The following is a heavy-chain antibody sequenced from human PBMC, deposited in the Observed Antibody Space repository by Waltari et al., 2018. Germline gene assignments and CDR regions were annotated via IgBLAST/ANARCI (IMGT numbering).Heavy chain of an antibody. Sequence: EVQVVESGGGLVQPGGSLRLSCAASGFTCSDYSMTWVRQAPGRGLEWVSYISSRSSTIYYADSVKGRFTISRDNAKNSLHLQMNSLRVEDTALYYCARGAYGSGTGFFDYWGHGTLVTVSS. CDR2: ISSRSSTI. D-gene: IGHD3-10*01. CDR3: ARGAYGSGTGFFDY. J-gene: IGHJ4*01. V-gene: IGHV3-48*04. CDR1: GFTCSDYS.